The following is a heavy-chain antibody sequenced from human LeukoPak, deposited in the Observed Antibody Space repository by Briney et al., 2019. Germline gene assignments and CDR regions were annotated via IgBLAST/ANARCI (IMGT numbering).Heavy chain of an antibody. D-gene: IGHD3-10*01. CDR1: GFSFGDYY. J-gene: IGHJ4*02. CDR2: ISTSGGYT. CDR3: ARVSGYWGSGTYYFDY. V-gene: IGHV3-11*06. Sequence: GGSLRLSCAASGFSFGDYYMSWIRQAPGKGLEWVSYISTSGGYTKYADSVKGRFTISRDNAKNSLYLQMNSLRAEDTAVYFCARVSGYWGSGTYYFDYWGQGTLVTVSS.